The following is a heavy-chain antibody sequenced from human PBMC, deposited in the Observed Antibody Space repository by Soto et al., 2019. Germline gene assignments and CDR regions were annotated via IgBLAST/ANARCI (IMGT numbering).Heavy chain of an antibody. CDR1: GYSFISYD. CDR3: AGTSYCTNGVCYRPFDP. D-gene: IGHD2-8*01. CDR2: MNPNSGYT. J-gene: IGHJ5*02. V-gene: IGHV1-8*01. Sequence: ASVKVSCKASGYSFISYDINWVRQATGQGLEWLGWMNPNSGYTGSAQKFQGRVTMTRDTSISTAYMELGSLTSEDTAVYYCAGTSYCTNGVCYRPFDPWGQGTLVTVSS.